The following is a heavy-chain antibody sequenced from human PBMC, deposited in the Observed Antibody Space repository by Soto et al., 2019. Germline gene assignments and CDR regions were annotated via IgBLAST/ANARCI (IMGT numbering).Heavy chain of an antibody. V-gene: IGHV6-1*01. CDR3: ARVHCSAGTCFDGLDF. D-gene: IGHD2-15*01. Sequence: PSQTLSLTCVISGDSVSSNGACWNWIRQSPSRGLQWLGRIYYRSKWFHDYAASVESRMAINPDTSRNQFSLQLNYVTPEDTAVYYCARVHCSAGTCFDGLDFWGQGTTVTVSS. CDR2: IYYRSKWFH. CDR1: GDSVSSNGAC. J-gene: IGHJ6*02.